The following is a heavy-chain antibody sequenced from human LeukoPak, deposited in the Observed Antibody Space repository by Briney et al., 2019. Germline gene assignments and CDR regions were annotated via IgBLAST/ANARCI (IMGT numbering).Heavy chain of an antibody. J-gene: IGHJ3*02. D-gene: IGHD2-15*01. CDR1: GFTFSSYS. V-gene: IGHV3-21*01. Sequence: GGSLRLSCAASGFTFSSYSMNWVRQAPGKGLEWVSSISSSYIYYADSVKGRFTISRDNAKNSLYLQMNSLRAEDTAVYYCARDLGYCSGGSCYADAFDIWGQGTMVTVSS. CDR3: ARDLGYCSGGSCYADAFDI. CDR2: ISSSYI.